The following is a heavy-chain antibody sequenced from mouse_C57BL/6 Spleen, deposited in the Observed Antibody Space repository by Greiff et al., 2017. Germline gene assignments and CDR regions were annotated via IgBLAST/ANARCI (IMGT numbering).Heavy chain of an antibody. CDR2: IDPSDSET. V-gene: IGHV1-52*01. D-gene: IGHD1-1*01. CDR1: GYTFTSYW. J-gene: IGHJ2*01. Sequence: QVQLQQSGAELVRPGSSVKLSCKASGYTFTSYWMHWVKQRPIQGLEWIGNIDPSDSETHYNQKFKDKATLTVDKSSSTAYMQLSSLTSEDSAVYYCARGYGSSCPFDYWGQGTTLTVSS. CDR3: ARGYGSSCPFDY.